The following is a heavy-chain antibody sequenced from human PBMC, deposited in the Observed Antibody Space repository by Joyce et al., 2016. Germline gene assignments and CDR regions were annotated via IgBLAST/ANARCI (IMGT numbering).Heavy chain of an antibody. Sequence: QVQLQQWGAGLLKPSETLSLTCAVSGGPFRGFFWTWVRQPPGKGLEWIGDINNSGVTNYNPSLKTRVTCSVDTSKNQFSLKLTSLSAADTAVYDCARSQWLAPLMYWGQGTPVTVSS. D-gene: IGHD6-19*01. CDR3: ARSQWLAPLMY. CDR2: INNSGVT. V-gene: IGHV4-34*01. J-gene: IGHJ4*02. CDR1: GGPFRGFF.